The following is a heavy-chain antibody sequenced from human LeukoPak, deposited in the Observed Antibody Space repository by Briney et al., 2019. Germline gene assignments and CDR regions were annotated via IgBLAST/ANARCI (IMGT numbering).Heavy chain of an antibody. CDR1: GFTLTSYA. J-gene: IGHJ6*02. Sequence: PGESLRLSCVASGFTLTSYAVSWVRQAPGESLEWVSAISGSGCVGTTYYADSVKGRFTISRDSSKNTMFLQMNSLRAEDTAIYYCAKPPVAGNFYYYAMDVWGQGTTVTVSS. CDR3: AKPPVAGNFYYYAMDV. V-gene: IGHV3-23*01. CDR2: ISGSGCVGTT. D-gene: IGHD6-19*01.